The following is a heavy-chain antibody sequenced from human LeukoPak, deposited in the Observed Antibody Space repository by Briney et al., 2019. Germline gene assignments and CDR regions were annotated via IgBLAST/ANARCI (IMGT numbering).Heavy chain of an antibody. CDR1: GFTFSSYA. CDR2: ISGSGGST. Sequence: GGSLRLSCAASGFTFSSYAMSWVRQAPGKGLERVSAISGSGGSTYYADSVKGRFTISRDNSKNTLYLQMNSLRAEDTAVYYCAKDKMGYDFWSGYFDLSMTYNYFDYWGQGTLVTVSS. J-gene: IGHJ4*02. D-gene: IGHD3-3*01. CDR3: AKDKMGYDFWSGYFDLSMTYNYFDY. V-gene: IGHV3-23*01.